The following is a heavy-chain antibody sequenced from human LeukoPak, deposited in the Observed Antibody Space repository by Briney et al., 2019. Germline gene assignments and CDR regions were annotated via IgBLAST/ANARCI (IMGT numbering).Heavy chain of an antibody. J-gene: IGHJ5*02. CDR3: ARHEYCSSTNCSGGYNRFDP. CDR2: IFHSGST. D-gene: IGHD2-2*01. V-gene: IGHV4-59*04. Sequence: SETLSLTCTVSGGSISSDYWSWIRQPAGKGLEWIGEIFHSGSTNYIPSLRSRVTMSLDKSKNQFSLNLSSVTAADTAVYYCARHEYCSSTNCSGGYNRFDPWGQGTLVTVSS. CDR1: GGSISSDY.